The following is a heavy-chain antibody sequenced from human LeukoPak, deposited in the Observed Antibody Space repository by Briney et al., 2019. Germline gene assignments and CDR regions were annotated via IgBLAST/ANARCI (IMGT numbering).Heavy chain of an antibody. V-gene: IGHV3-23*01. CDR1: GFTFSSYA. CDR2: ISASGGST. D-gene: IGHD2-2*01. Sequence: GGSLRLSCAASGFTFSSYAMSWVRQAPGKGLDWVSAISASGGSTYYADSVTGRFTISRDNSKNTLYLQMNSLRAEDTAVYYCAKAYCSSTNCYSVYWGQGTLVTVSS. CDR3: AKAYCSSTNCYSVY. J-gene: IGHJ4*02.